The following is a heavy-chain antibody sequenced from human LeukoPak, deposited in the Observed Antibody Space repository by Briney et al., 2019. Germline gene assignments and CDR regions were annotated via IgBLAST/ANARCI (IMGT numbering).Heavy chain of an antibody. D-gene: IGHD4-17*01. CDR3: ARGINDYGDYIDY. CDR2: IYYSGST. J-gene: IGHJ4*02. CDR1: GGSISSYY. V-gene: IGHV4-59*01. Sequence: PSETLSLTCTVSGGSISSYYWSWIRQPPGKGLEWIGYIYYSGSTNYNPSLKSRVTISVDTSKNQFSLKLSSVTAADTAVYYCARGINDYGDYIDYWGQGTLVTVSS.